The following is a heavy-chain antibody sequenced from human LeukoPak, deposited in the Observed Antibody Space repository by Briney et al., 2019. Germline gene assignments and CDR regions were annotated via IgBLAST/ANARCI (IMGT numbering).Heavy chain of an antibody. Sequence: RGSLRLSCAASGFTFSSYWMSWVRQAPGKGLEWVANIKQDGGEKYYVDSVKGRFTISRDNAKNSLYLQMNSLRAEDTAVYYCASDRTPYCGGDCYFDYWGQGTLVTVSS. D-gene: IGHD2-21*02. V-gene: IGHV3-7*01. J-gene: IGHJ4*02. CDR1: GFTFSSYW. CDR2: IKQDGGEK. CDR3: ASDRTPYCGGDCYFDY.